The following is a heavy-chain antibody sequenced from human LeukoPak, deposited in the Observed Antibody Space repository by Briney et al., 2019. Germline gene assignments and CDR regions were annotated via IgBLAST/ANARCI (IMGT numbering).Heavy chain of an antibody. D-gene: IGHD3-22*01. CDR3: ARDSSGYQ. CDR1: GFTFSTYW. V-gene: IGHV3-7*01. Sequence: GGSLRLSCAASGFTFSTYWMSWVRQAPGKGLEWVANIKEDGSEKYYGDSVKGRFTISRDNAKNSLYLEMNSLRVEDTAVYYCARDSSGYQWGQGTLVTISS. J-gene: IGHJ4*02. CDR2: IKEDGSEK.